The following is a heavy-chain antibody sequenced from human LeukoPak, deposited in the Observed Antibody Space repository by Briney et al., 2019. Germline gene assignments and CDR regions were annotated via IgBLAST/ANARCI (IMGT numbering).Heavy chain of an antibody. CDR2: IFYSGST. V-gene: IGHV4-59*01. D-gene: IGHD3-22*01. J-gene: IGHJ4*02. CDR1: VGSISSYY. CDR3: ARRAYSRAYYHFDY. Sequence: SETLSLTCTVSVGSISSYYWSWIRQPPGKGPEWIGYIFYSGSTNYNPSLQSRVTISIDTSKNQFSLKLSSVTAADTAVYYCARRAYSRAYYHFDYWGQGTLVTVSS.